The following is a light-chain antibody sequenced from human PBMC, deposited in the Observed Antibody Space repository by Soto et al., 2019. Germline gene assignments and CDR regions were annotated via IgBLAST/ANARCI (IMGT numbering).Light chain of an antibody. CDR3: QHYNSYSEA. CDR1: QTISSW. CDR2: KAS. Sequence: DIQMTQSPSTLSGSVGDRVTITCRASQTISSWLAWYQQKPGKAPKLLIYKASTLKSGVPSRFSGSGSGTEFTLTISSLQPDDFATYYGQHYNSYSEAFGQGTKVDIE. J-gene: IGKJ1*01. V-gene: IGKV1-5*03.